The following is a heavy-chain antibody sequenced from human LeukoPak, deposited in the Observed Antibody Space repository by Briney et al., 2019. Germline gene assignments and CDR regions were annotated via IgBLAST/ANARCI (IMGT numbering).Heavy chain of an antibody. CDR2: IYHSGST. CDR1: GGSISSYY. J-gene: IGHJ6*02. D-gene: IGHD2-8*01. CDR3: ARATYCTNGVCRIYGMDV. V-gene: IGHV4-59*01. Sequence: SETLSLTCTVSGGSISSYYWSWIRQPPGKGLEWIGYIYHSGSTNYNPSPSLKSRVTISVDRSNNQFSLKLRYVTAEDTAVYYCARATYCTNGVCRIYGMDVWGQGTTVTVSS.